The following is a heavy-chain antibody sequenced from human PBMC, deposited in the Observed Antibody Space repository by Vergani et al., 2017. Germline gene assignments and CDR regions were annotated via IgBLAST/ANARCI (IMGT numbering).Heavy chain of an antibody. D-gene: IGHD3-22*01. CDR1: FDSIRNLY. Sequence: QVQLQESGPGLVKSSETLSLTCSVSFDSIRNLYCNWIRQPPGKGLEWIGSIHYIENTNYNPSLKTRVTISVDTSKNQFSLKLNSVTAADTAMYYCARMGGYDEGDAFRIGYFDSWGPGILVTVSS. CDR2: IHYIENT. CDR3: ARMGGYDEGDAFRIGYFDS. V-gene: IGHV4-59*11. J-gene: IGHJ4*02.